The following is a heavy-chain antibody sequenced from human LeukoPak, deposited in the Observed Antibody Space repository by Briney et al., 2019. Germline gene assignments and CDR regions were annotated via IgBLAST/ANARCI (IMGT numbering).Heavy chain of an antibody. Sequence: SVKVSCKASGGTFSSYAISWVRQAPGQGLEWMGGIIPIFGTANYAQKFQGRVTITADESTSTAYMELSGLRSEDTAVYYCARGPYYYYYYMDVWGKGTTVTVSS. CDR1: GGTFSSYA. V-gene: IGHV1-69*13. J-gene: IGHJ6*03. CDR3: ARGPYYYYYYMDV. CDR2: IIPIFGTA.